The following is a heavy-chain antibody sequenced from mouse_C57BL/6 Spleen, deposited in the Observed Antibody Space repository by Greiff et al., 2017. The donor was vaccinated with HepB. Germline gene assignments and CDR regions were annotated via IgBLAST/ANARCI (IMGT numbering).Heavy chain of an antibody. Sequence: QVQLKQSGPGLVAPSQRLSITCTVSGFSLTSYGVDWVRQPPGKGLEWLGVIWGGGSTNYNSALMSRLSISKDNSKSQVFLKMNSLQTDDTAMYYCAKRGFDYYGSSYVLFAYWGQGTLVTVSA. J-gene: IGHJ3*01. D-gene: IGHD1-1*01. CDR3: AKRGFDYYGSSYVLFAY. CDR1: GFSLTSYG. CDR2: IWGGGST. V-gene: IGHV2-9*01.